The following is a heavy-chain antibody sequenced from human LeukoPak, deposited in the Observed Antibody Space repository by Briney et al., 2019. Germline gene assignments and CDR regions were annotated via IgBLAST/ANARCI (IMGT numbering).Heavy chain of an antibody. D-gene: IGHD2-2*01. J-gene: IGHJ4*02. CDR2: ISGSGGST. Sequence: TGGSLRLSCAASGFTFSSYAMSWVRQAPGKGLELVSAISGSGGSTYYADSVKGRFTISRDNSKNTLYLQMNSLRAEDTAVYYCAKDSDDIVVVPAASDYWGQGILVTVSS. CDR3: AKDSDDIVVVPAASDY. V-gene: IGHV3-23*01. CDR1: GFTFSSYA.